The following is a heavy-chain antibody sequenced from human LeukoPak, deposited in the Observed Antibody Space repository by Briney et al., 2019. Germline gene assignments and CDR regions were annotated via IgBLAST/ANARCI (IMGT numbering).Heavy chain of an antibody. CDR1: GFTFSSYA. J-gene: IGHJ5*02. CDR3: AREGIETMVRGVIICSRRCGHNWFDP. V-gene: IGHV3-30-3*01. CDR2: ISYDGSNK. D-gene: IGHD3-10*01. Sequence: GGSLRLSCAASGFTFSSYAMHWVRQAPGKGLEWVAVISYDGSNKYYADSVKGRFTISRDNSKNTLYLQMNSLRAEDTAVYYCAREGIETMVRGVIICSRRCGHNWFDPWGQGTLVTVSS.